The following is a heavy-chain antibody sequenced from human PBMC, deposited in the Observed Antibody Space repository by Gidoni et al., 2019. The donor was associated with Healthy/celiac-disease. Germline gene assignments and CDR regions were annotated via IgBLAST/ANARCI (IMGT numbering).Heavy chain of an antibody. CDR1: GFPCSSYA. CDR3: ARDQEGGYCSGGSCYSGFDY. V-gene: IGHV3-30*04. CDR2: ISYDGSNK. D-gene: IGHD2-15*01. J-gene: IGHJ4*02. Sequence: QVQLVASGGCVVQPGRSLSLSCSAHGFPCSSYAMYWVRQAPGKGLEWVAVISYDGSNKYYADSVKGRFTISRDNSKNTLYLQMNSLRAEDTAVYYCARDQEGGYCSGGSCYSGFDYWGQGTLVTVSS.